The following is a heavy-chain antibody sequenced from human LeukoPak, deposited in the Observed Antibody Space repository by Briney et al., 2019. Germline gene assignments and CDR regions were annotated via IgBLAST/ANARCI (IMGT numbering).Heavy chain of an antibody. D-gene: IGHD3-9*01. J-gene: IGHJ4*02. CDR1: GYTFTSFG. Sequence: DSVKVSCKASGYTFTSFGISWVRQAPGQGLEWMGWISAYNGNTNYAQKLQGRVTITADESTSTAYMELSSLRSEDTAVYYCARTPDYDILTGYLDYWGQGTLVTVSS. CDR3: ARTPDYDILTGYLDY. V-gene: IGHV1-18*01. CDR2: ISAYNGNT.